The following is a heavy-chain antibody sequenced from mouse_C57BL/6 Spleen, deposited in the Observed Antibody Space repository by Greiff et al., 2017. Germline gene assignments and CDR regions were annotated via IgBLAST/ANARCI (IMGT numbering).Heavy chain of an antibody. CDR3: ARKRGPYSNYVDY. V-gene: IGHV1-26*01. J-gene: IGHJ2*01. CDR2: INPNNGGT. Sequence: EVQLQQSGPELVKPGASVKISCKASGYTFTDYYMNWVTQSHGKSLEWIGDINPNNGGTSYNQKFKGKATLTVDQSSSTAYMELRSLTSEDSAVYYCARKRGPYSNYVDYWGQGTTLTVAS. D-gene: IGHD2-5*01. CDR1: GYTFTDYY.